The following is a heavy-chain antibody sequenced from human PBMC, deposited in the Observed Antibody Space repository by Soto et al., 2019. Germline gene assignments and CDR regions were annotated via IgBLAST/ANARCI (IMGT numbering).Heavy chain of an antibody. CDR1: GGSFSGYY. J-gene: IGHJ1*01. CDR2: INHSGST. V-gene: IGHV4-34*01. Sequence: PSETLSLTCAVYGGSFSGYYWSWIRQPPGKGLEWIGEINHSGSTNYNPSLKSRVTISVDTSKNQFSLKLSSVTAADTAVYYCARGSNVRYYYGSGSRRGLAAEYFQHWGQGTLVTVSS. D-gene: IGHD3-10*01. CDR3: ARGSNVRYYYGSGSRRGLAAEYFQH.